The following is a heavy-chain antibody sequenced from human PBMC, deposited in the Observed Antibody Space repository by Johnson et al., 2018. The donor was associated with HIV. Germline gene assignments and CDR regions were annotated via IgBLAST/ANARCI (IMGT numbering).Heavy chain of an antibody. CDR1: GFTVSSNY. CDR3: ARGDPPNVFNI. Sequence: VQLVESGGGLIQPGRSLRLSCAASGFTVSSNYMGWVRQAPGKGLEWVSVIYSGGSTYYADSVKGRFIIPRDNAKNTLYLQMDSRRAEDTAVYYCARGDPPNVFNIWGRGTVVTVSS. CDR2: IYSGGST. J-gene: IGHJ3*02. V-gene: IGHV3-53*01.